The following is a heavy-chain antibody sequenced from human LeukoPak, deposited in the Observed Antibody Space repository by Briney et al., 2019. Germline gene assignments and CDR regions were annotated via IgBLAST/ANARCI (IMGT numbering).Heavy chain of an antibody. D-gene: IGHD1-14*01. Sequence: ASVKVSCKASGYTFTGYYMHWVRQAPEHGLEWMGWINPNSGGTNYAQKFQGRVTMTRDTSISTAYMELSRLRSDDTAVYYCARGRRSRTHPGWFDPWGQGTLVTVSS. CDR2: INPNSGGT. CDR1: GYTFTGYY. J-gene: IGHJ5*02. V-gene: IGHV1-2*02. CDR3: ARGRRSRTHPGWFDP.